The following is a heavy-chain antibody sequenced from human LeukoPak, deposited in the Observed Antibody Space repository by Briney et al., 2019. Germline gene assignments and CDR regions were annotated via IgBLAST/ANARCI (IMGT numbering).Heavy chain of an antibody. D-gene: IGHD3-10*01. CDR2: IYYSGTT. J-gene: IGHJ6*02. CDR1: GDSISSYY. CDR3: ARARYYYGSGSYITLYGMDV. Sequence: SETLCLNCTVSGDSISSYYWSWIRQPPGKGLEWIGYIYYSGTTNYNPSLKSRITISVDTSKNQFSLKLSSVTAADTAVYHCARARYYYGSGSYITLYGMDVWGQGTTVTVSS. V-gene: IGHV4-59*01.